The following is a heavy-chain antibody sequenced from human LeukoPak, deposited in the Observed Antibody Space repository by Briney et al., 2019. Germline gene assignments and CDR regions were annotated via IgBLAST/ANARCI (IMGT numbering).Heavy chain of an antibody. V-gene: IGHV4-59*01. CDR2: IYYSGST. J-gene: IGHJ5*02. Sequence: SETLSLTCTVSGGSISSYYWSWIRQPPGKGLEWIGYIYYSGSTNYNPSLKSRVTISVDTSKNQFSPKLSSVTAADTAVYYCARGVYYGSGSYPWELDPWGQGTLVTVSS. CDR3: ARGVYYGSGSYPWELDP. CDR1: GGSISSYY. D-gene: IGHD3-10*01.